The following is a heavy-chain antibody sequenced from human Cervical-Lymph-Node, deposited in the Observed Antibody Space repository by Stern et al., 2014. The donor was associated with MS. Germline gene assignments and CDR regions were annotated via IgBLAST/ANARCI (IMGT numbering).Heavy chain of an antibody. J-gene: IGHJ4*02. D-gene: IGHD1-26*01. CDR2: SFPIFGSA. V-gene: IGHV1-69*01. Sequence: DQLVESGAEVKKSGSSVTVSCKASGDTFSSYSINWMRQAPGQGLEWMGGSFPIFGSANYAQKFQGRVTITADESTSTAYMELSSLRSEDTAVYYCARVKSTVGATYFDDWGQGTLVTVSS. CDR3: ARVKSTVGATYFDD. CDR1: GDTFSSYS.